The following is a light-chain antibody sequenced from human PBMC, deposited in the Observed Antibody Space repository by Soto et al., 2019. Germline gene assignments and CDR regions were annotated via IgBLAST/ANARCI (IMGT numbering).Light chain of an antibody. Sequence: EIVLTQSPATLSLSPRERATLSRRASQSVSSYLAWYQQKPGQAPRLLIYDASNRATGIPARFSGSGSGTDFTLTISSLEPEDFAVYYCQQRSNWPPLLTFGGGTKVDIK. CDR2: DAS. CDR1: QSVSSY. CDR3: QQRSNWPPLLT. J-gene: IGKJ4*01. V-gene: IGKV3-11*01.